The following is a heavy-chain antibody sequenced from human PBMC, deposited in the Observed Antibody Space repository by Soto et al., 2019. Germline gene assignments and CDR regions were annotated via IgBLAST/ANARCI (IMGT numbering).Heavy chain of an antibody. CDR1: GGTFSSYA. Sequence: SVKVSCKASGGTFSSYAISWVRQAPGQGLEWMGGIIPIFGTANYAQKFQGRVTITADESTSTAYMELSSLRSEDTAVYYCARDSSIVGATKDGAFDIWGQGTMVTVSS. J-gene: IGHJ3*02. CDR3: ARDSSIVGATKDGAFDI. V-gene: IGHV1-69*13. CDR2: IIPIFGTA. D-gene: IGHD1-26*01.